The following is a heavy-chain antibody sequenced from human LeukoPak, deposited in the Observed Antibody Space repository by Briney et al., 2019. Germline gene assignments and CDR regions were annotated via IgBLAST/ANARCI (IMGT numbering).Heavy chain of an antibody. D-gene: IGHD6-19*01. J-gene: IGHJ4*02. CDR2: INPKSGGT. CDR1: GYTFTVYC. Sequence: ASVKISCKASGYTFTVYCMHWVRQAPGQGLEWMGWINPKSGGTNYAQKFQGRVTMTRDTSISTTYMELGRLRSDDTAVYYCARDLGISGWYAPPLGYFDYWGQGTLVTVSS. V-gene: IGHV1-2*02. CDR3: ARDLGISGWYAPPLGYFDY.